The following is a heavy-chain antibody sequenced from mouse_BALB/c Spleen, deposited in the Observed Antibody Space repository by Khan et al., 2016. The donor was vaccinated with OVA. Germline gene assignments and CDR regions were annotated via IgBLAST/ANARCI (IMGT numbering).Heavy chain of an antibody. CDR1: GYTFTNYW. D-gene: IGHD3-1*01. Sequence: VQLQQSGAELVRPGTSVKMSCKAAGYTFTNYWIGWVKQRPGHGLEWIGDIYPGGGYTNYNEKFKGKATLTADTSSSTAYMQLSSLTSGDSVIYDWARGGAARATWDYFDYWGQGTTLTVSA. V-gene: IGHV1-63*02. CDR2: IYPGGGYT. CDR3: ARGGAARATWDYFDY. J-gene: IGHJ2*01.